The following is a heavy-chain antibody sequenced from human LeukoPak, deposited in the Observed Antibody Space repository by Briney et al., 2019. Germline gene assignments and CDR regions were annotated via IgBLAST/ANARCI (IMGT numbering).Heavy chain of an antibody. CDR1: GYSFTRNW. Sequence: PGESLKIPCKGSGYSFTRNWIGWVRQMPGKGLEWMGIIYPGDSDTRYSPSFQGQVTISADKSISTAYLQWSTLKASDTAMYYCAALVVPAATLDYWGQGTLVTVSS. CDR2: IYPGDSDT. CDR3: AALVVPAATLDY. V-gene: IGHV5-51*01. D-gene: IGHD2-2*01. J-gene: IGHJ4*02.